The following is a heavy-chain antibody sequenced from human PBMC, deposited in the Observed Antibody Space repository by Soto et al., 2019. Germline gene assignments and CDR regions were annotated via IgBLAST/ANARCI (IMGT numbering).Heavy chain of an antibody. V-gene: IGHV3-33*01. Sequence: QVQLVESGGGVVQPGRSLRLSCAASGFTFSSYGMHWVRQAPGKGLEWVAVIWYDGSNKYYADSVKGRFTISRDNSKNTLYLQMNSLRAEDTAVYYCAREPAYSSSWYFDYWGQGTLVTVSS. CDR2: IWYDGSNK. CDR1: GFTFSSYG. J-gene: IGHJ4*02. D-gene: IGHD6-13*01. CDR3: AREPAYSSSWYFDY.